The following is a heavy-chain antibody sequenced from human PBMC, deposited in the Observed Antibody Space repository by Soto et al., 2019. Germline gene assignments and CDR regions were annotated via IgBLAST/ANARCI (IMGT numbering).Heavy chain of an antibody. CDR2: IYYSGST. Sequence: QVQLQESGPGLVKPSQTLSLTCTVSGGSISSGDYYWSWIRQPPGKGLAGIGYIYYSGSTYYNPSLKSRVTISVDASKNQFSLKLSSVTAADTAVYYCARLYSSSWYGGGYFDYWGQGTLVTVSS. CDR1: GGSISSGDYY. CDR3: ARLYSSSWYGGGYFDY. D-gene: IGHD6-13*01. J-gene: IGHJ4*02. V-gene: IGHV4-30-4*01.